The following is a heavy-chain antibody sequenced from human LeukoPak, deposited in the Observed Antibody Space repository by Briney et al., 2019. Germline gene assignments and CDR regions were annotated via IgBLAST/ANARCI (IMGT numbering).Heavy chain of an antibody. J-gene: IGHJ5*02. V-gene: IGHV3-23*01. CDR2: ISGSGGST. CDR3: AKERVYYYGSGSYSSWFDP. CDR1: GFTFSSYA. Sequence: TGGSLRLSCAASGFTFSSYAMSWVRQAPGKGLEWVSAISGSGGSTYYADSVKGRFTISRDNSKNTLYLQMNSLRAEDTAVYYCAKERVYYYGSGSYSSWFDPWGQGTLVTVSS. D-gene: IGHD3-10*01.